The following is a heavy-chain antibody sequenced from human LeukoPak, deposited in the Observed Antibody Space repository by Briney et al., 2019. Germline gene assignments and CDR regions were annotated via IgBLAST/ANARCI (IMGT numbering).Heavy chain of an antibody. CDR3: ARDITGNVGVLGY. Sequence: PGGSLRLSCAASGFTVRTKYMSWVRQAPGKGLEWVSVIYSGGSTYDADSVKGRFTISRDNSKNTLYLQMSNLRAEDTAIYYCARDITGNVGVLGYWGQGTLVTVSS. D-gene: IGHD1-20*01. V-gene: IGHV3-53*01. J-gene: IGHJ4*02. CDR1: GFTVRTKY. CDR2: IYSGGST.